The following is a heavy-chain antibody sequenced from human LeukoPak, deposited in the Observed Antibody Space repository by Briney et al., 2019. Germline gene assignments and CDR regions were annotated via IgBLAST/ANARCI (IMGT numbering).Heavy chain of an antibody. CDR2: IYPGDSDT. J-gene: IGHJ4*02. CDR1: GSPFTSYW. V-gene: IGHV5-51*01. CDR3: ARQRGSIAVAVFDY. Sequence: GESLQISCQCSGSPFTSYWIGWVRHVPGKGLEWMGIIYPGDSDTRYSPSFQGQVTISADKSISTAYLQWSSLKASDTAMYYCARQRGSIAVAVFDYWGQGTLVTVSS. D-gene: IGHD6-19*01.